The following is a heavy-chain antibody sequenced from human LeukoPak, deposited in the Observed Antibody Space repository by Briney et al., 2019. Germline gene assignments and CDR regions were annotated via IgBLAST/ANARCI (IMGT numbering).Heavy chain of an antibody. V-gene: IGHV3-30-3*01. CDR3: ARVASAVYSDY. CDR2: ISYDGSNK. CDR1: GFTFINYA. J-gene: IGHJ4*02. Sequence: GGSLRLSCAASGFTFINYAMHWVRQAPGKGLEWVALISYDGSNKYYADSVKGRFTISRDNSKNTLYLQMNSLRAEDTAVYYCARVASAVYSDYWGQGTLVTVSS.